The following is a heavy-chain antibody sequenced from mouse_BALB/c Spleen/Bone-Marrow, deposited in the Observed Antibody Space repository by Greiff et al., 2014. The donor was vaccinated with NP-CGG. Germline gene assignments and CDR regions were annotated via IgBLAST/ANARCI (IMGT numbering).Heavy chain of an antibody. CDR1: GFTFSSYG. J-gene: IGHJ4*01. V-gene: IGHV5-6-3*01. CDR3: ARDYYGSSYAMDY. Sequence: DVMLVESGGGLVQPGGFLKLSCAASGFTFSSYGMSWVRQTPDKRLELVATINSNGGSTYYPDSVKGRFTISRDNAKNTLYLQMSSLKSEDAAMYYCARDYYGSSYAMDYWGQGTSVTVSS. CDR2: INSNGGST. D-gene: IGHD1-1*01.